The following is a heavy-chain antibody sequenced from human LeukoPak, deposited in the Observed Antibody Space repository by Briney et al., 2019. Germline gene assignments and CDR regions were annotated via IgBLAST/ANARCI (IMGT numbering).Heavy chain of an antibody. CDR1: GFTFSSYG. J-gene: IGHJ3*02. CDR2: IRYDGSNK. Sequence: PGGSLRLSCAASGFTFSSYGMHWVRQAPGKGLEWVAFIRYDGSNKYYADSVKGRFTISRDNSKNTLYLQMNSLRAEDTAVYYCARFGYNWNDVFAFDIWGQGTMVTVSS. CDR3: ARFGYNWNDVFAFDI. V-gene: IGHV3-30*02. D-gene: IGHD1-1*01.